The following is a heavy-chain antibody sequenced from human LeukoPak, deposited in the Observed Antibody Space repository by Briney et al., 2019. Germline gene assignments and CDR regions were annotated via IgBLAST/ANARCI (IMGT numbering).Heavy chain of an antibody. V-gene: IGHV4-61*02. CDR1: GGSISSGSYY. CDR3: ARTIGYSGYDYHDSGWYPVGH. D-gene: IGHD5-12*01. CDR2: IYTSGST. J-gene: IGHJ4*02. Sequence: PSETLSLTCTVSGGSISSGSYYWSWIRQPAGKGLEWIGRIYTSGSTNYNPSLKSRVTISVDTSKNQFSLKLSSVTAADTAVYYCARTIGYSGYDYHDSGWYPVGHWGQGTLVTVSS.